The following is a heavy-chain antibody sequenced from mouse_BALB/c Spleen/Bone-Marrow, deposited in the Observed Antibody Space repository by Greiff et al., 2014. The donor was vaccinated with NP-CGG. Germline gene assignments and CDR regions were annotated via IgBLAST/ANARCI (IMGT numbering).Heavy chain of an antibody. CDR1: GYAISSYW. D-gene: IGHD2-3*01. Sequence: QVQLQQPGAELVRPGSSVKISCKASGYAISSYWMNWVKQRPGQGLEWIGQIYPGDGDTNYNGKFKGKATLTADKSSSTAYMQISSLTSEDSAVYFCARGGGWYLDYWGQGTTLTVSS. J-gene: IGHJ2*01. V-gene: IGHV1-80*01. CDR3: ARGGGWYLDY. CDR2: IYPGDGDT.